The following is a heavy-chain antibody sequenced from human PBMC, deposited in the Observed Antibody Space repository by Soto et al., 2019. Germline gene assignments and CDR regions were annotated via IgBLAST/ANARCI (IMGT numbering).Heavy chain of an antibody. CDR2: INDSGST. J-gene: IGHJ6*02. V-gene: IGHV4-30-4*01. D-gene: IGHD6-13*01. Sequence: SETLSLTCTVSGGSIRSAGHYWSWIRQHPGKGLEWIGYINDSGSTFYNPSLRSRVTISVDTSKNQFSLKLSSVTAADTAVYYCASSRAAYYYYGMDVWGQGTTVTVSS. CDR3: ASSRAAYYYYGMDV. CDR1: GGSIRSAGHY.